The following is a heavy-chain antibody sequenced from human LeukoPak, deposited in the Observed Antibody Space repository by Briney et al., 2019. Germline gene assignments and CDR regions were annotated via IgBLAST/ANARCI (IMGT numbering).Heavy chain of an antibody. CDR3: ASCALADVSMDV. V-gene: IGHV4-59*01. CDR1: GGYISSYY. Sequence: SETLSLTCTDSGGYISSYYWSWILQPPGKGLEWIGYIYYSGSTNYNPSLKSRVTISVDTSKKQFSLKLSSVTAADTAVYYCASCALADVSMDVWGKGTTFTVSS. D-gene: IGHD2-15*01. CDR2: IYYSGST. J-gene: IGHJ6*03.